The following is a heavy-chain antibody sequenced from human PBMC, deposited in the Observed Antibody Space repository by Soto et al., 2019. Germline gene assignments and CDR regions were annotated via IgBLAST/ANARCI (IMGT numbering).Heavy chain of an antibody. Sequence: SETLSLTCTVSGGSISSYYWSWIRQPPGKGLEWVGYIYYSGSTNYNPSLKSRVTISVDTSKNQFSLKLSSVTAADTAVYYCARDRGSSSWYRWPFYGMDVWGQGTTVTVSS. J-gene: IGHJ6*02. CDR1: GGSISSYY. CDR3: ARDRGSSSWYRWPFYGMDV. D-gene: IGHD6-13*01. V-gene: IGHV4-59*01. CDR2: IYYSGST.